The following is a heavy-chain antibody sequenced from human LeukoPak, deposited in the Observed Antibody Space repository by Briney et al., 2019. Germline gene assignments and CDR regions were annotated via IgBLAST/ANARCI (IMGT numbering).Heavy chain of an antibody. CDR1: GYSISSGYY. Sequence: SETLSLTCAVSGYSISSGYYSGWIRQPPGKGLEWIGSIYHSGSTYYNPSLKSRVTISVDTSKNQFSLKLSSVTAADTAVYYCAMAGYGDYDWFAPWGQGTLVTVSS. CDR3: AMAGYGDYDWFAP. V-gene: IGHV4-38-2*01. J-gene: IGHJ5*02. CDR2: IYHSGST. D-gene: IGHD4-17*01.